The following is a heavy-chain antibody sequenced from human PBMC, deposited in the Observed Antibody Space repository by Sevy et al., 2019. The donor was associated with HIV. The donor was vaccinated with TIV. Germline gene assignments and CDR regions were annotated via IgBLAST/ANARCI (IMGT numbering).Heavy chain of an antibody. D-gene: IGHD6-13*01. CDR2: ISGSGGST. V-gene: IGHV3-23*01. CDR1: GFTFSSYA. J-gene: IGHJ1*01. Sequence: GGSLRLSCAASGFTFSSYAKSWVRQAPGKGLEWVSAISGSGGSTYYADSVKGRFTISRDNSKNTLYLQMNSLRAEDTAVYYCAKDIAAAGRAEYFQHWGQGTLVTVSS. CDR3: AKDIAAAGRAEYFQH.